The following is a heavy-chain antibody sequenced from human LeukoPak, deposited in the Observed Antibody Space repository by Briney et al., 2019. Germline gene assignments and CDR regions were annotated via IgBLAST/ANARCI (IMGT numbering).Heavy chain of an antibody. CDR2: ISYDGSNK. V-gene: IGHV3-30*18. J-gene: IGHJ4*02. Sequence: GGSLRLSCAASGFTFSSYGMHWVRQAPGKGLEWVAVISYDGSNKYYADSVKGRFTISRDNSKNTLYLQMNSLRAEDTAVYYCAKDLFGMTTVVAGYWGQGTLVTVSP. CDR1: GFTFSSYG. CDR3: AKDLFGMTTVVAGY. D-gene: IGHD4-23*01.